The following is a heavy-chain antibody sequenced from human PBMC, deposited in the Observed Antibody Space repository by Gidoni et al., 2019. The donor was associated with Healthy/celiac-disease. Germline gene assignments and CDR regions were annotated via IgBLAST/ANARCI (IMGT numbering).Heavy chain of an antibody. Sequence: QVQLVESGGGVVQPGRSLRLSCAASGFTFSSYGMHWVRQATGKGLEWVAVISYDGSNKYYADSVKGRFTISRDNSKNTLYLQMNSLRAEDTAVYYCAKSSHAYCGGDCYSYYFDYWGQGTLVTVSS. CDR1: GFTFSSYG. CDR3: AKSSHAYCGGDCYSYYFDY. J-gene: IGHJ4*02. CDR2: ISYDGSNK. D-gene: IGHD2-21*02. V-gene: IGHV3-30*18.